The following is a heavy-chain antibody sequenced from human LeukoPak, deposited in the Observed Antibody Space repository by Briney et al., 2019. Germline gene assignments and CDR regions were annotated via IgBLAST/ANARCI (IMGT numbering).Heavy chain of an antibody. J-gene: IGHJ4*02. CDR1: GFTFRNWG. Sequence: GGSLRLSCPASGFTFRNWGMHWLRQVPGKGLEWVAFIRSDGTNKYYADSVKGRFTISRDNSENTLYLQMNSLRPEDTAVYYCANLYCSSTTCSYYFDYWGQGTLVTVSS. D-gene: IGHD2-2*01. V-gene: IGHV3-30*02. CDR3: ANLYCSSTTCSYYFDY. CDR2: IRSDGTNK.